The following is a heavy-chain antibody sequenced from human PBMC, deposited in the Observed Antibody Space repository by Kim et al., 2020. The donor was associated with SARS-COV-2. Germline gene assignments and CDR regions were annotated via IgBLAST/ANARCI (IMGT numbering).Heavy chain of an antibody. CDR1: GGTFSSYA. Sequence: SVKVSCKASGGTFSSYAISWVRQAPGQGLEWMGGIIPIFGTANYAQKFQGRVTITADESTSTAYMELSSLRSEDTAVYYCARAEYCSSTSCYRNYYYYGMDVWGQGTTVTVSS. CDR2: IIPIFGTA. CDR3: ARAEYCSSTSCYRNYYYYGMDV. J-gene: IGHJ6*02. D-gene: IGHD2-2*01. V-gene: IGHV1-69*13.